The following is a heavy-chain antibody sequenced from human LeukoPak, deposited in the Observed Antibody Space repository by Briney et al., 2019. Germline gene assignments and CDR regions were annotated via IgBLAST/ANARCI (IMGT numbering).Heavy chain of an antibody. J-gene: IGHJ4*02. CDR3: ATRLIADFDY. CDR1: GFTFSSYA. V-gene: IGHV3-30-3*01. D-gene: IGHD6-13*01. Sequence: QLGRSLRLSCAASGFTFSSYAMHWVRQAPGRGLEWVAVISYDGSNKYYADSVKGRFTISRDNSKNTLYLQMNSLRAEDTAVCYCATRLIADFDYWGQGTLVTVSS. CDR2: ISYDGSNK.